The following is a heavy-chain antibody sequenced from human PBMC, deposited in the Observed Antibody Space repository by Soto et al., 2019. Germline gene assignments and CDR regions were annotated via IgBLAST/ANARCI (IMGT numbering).Heavy chain of an antibody. D-gene: IGHD2-15*01. V-gene: IGHV3-9*01. Sequence: EVQLVESGGGLVQPGRSLRLSCAASGFTFDDYAMHWVRQAPGKGLEWVSGISWNSGSIGYADSVKGRFTISRDNDKNSLYLQMNSLRAEDTALYYCAKDECSGGSCYSFNYWGQGTLVTVSS. CDR2: ISWNSGSI. CDR1: GFTFDDYA. CDR3: AKDECSGGSCYSFNY. J-gene: IGHJ4*02.